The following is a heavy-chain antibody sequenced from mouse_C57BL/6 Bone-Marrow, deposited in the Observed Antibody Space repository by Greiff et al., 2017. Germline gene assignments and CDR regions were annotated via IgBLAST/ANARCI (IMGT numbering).Heavy chain of an antibody. CDR2: ISNGGGST. CDR3: ARENYYGSSYAWYFDV. V-gene: IGHV5-12*01. D-gene: IGHD1-1*01. CDR1: GFTFSDYY. Sequence: EVMLVESGGGLVQPGGSLKLSCAASGFTFSDYYMYWVSQTPEKRLEWVAYISNGGGSTYYPDTVKGRFTISRDNAKNTLYLQMSRLKSEDTAMYYCARENYYGSSYAWYFDVWGTGTTVTVSS. J-gene: IGHJ1*03.